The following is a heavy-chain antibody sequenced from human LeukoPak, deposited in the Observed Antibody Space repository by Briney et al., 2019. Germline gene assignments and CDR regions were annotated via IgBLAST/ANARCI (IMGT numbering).Heavy chain of an antibody. V-gene: IGHV4-59*01. D-gene: IGHD2-2*01. CDR3: ARDEYCSSTSCYDGWFDP. J-gene: IGHJ5*02. CDR2: IYYSGST. Sequence: SETLSLTCTVSGGSISSYYWSWIRQPPGKGLEWIGYIYYSGSTNYNPSLKSRVTISVDTSKNQFSLKLSSVTAADTAVYYCARDEYCSSTSCYDGWFDPWGQGTLVTVSS. CDR1: GGSISSYY.